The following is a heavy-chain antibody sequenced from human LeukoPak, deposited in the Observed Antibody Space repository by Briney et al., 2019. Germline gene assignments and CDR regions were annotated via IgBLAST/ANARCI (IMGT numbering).Heavy chain of an antibody. Sequence: GGSLRLSCAASGFTFSNYAMSWVRQAPGKGLKWVSGMSGSGGSTYYADSVKGRFTISRDNSKNTLYLQMNSLRAEDTAVYYCAKDLRPIVGATTFAYWGQGTLVTVSS. CDR2: MSGSGGST. CDR1: GFTFSNYA. V-gene: IGHV3-23*01. D-gene: IGHD1-26*01. CDR3: AKDLRPIVGATTFAY. J-gene: IGHJ4*02.